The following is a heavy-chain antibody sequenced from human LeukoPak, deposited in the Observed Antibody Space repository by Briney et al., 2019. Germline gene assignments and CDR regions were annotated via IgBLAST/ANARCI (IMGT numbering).Heavy chain of an antibody. V-gene: IGHV3-30*18. CDR1: GFTVSSYG. CDR2: ISYDGSNK. J-gene: IGHJ4*02. Sequence: GGSLRLSCAASGFTVSSYGMHWVRQAPGKGLEWGAVISYDGSNKYYADSVKGRFTISRDNSKNTLYLQMNSLRAEDTAVYYCAKETYGDSCFDYWGQGTLVTVSS. D-gene: IGHD4-17*01. CDR3: AKETYGDSCFDY.